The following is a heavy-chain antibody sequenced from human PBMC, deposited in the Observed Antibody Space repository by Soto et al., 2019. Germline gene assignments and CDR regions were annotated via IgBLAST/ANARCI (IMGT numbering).Heavy chain of an antibody. CDR2: MYYNGNT. D-gene: IGHD4-17*01. CDR1: GGSFTSTNYF. V-gene: IGHV4-39*07. J-gene: IGHJ4*02. CDR3: ARGKDYGDYGEEERKAFDY. Sequence: PSETLSLTCTVSGGSFTSTNYFWGWIRQPPGKGLEWIGYMYYNGNTFYSPSLKSRVTMSVDTSKRQFSLDLSSVTAADTAVYYCARGKDYGDYGEEERKAFDYWGQGTLVTVSS.